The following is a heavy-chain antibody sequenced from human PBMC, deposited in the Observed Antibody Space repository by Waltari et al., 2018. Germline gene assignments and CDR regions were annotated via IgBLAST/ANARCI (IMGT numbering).Heavy chain of an antibody. CDR2: IIPILGIA. J-gene: IGHJ6*03. Sequence: QVQLVQSGAEAKKPGSSVKVSCKASGGTFSSYAISWVRQAPGQGLEWMGAIIPILGIANYAQKFQGRVTITADESTSTAYMELSSLRSEDTAVYYCARDQGGYYYYYMDVWGKGTTVTVSS. D-gene: IGHD2-15*01. CDR1: GGTFSSYA. CDR3: ARDQGGYYYYYMDV. V-gene: IGHV1-69*04.